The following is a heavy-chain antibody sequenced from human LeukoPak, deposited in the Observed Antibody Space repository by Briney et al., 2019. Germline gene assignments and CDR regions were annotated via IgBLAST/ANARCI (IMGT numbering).Heavy chain of an antibody. V-gene: IGHV3-23*01. CDR2: ISGSGGST. CDR1: GFTFSSYA. CDR3: AKFRYYYGSGSHNWFDP. Sequence: GGSLRLSCAASGFTFSSYAMSWVRQAPGKGLEWVSAISGSGGSTYYADSVKGRFTISRDNSKNTLYLQMNSLRAEDTAVYYCAKFRYYYGSGSHNWFDPWGQGTLVTVSS. J-gene: IGHJ5*02. D-gene: IGHD3-10*01.